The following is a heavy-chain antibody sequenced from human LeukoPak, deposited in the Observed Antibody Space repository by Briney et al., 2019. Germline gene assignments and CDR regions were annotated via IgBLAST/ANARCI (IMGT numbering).Heavy chain of an antibody. CDR3: AREIRETVVTRHYYYGIDV. J-gene: IGHJ6*02. Sequence: GGSLRLSCAASGFTFSTYDMRWVRQVTGKGLEWVSAIGTGDDTYYLGSVKGRFTISRENAKNVLYLQMSSLRAEDTAVYYCAREIRETVVTRHYYYGIDVWGQGTTVTVSS. CDR1: GFTFSTYD. V-gene: IGHV3-13*01. CDR2: IGTGDDT. D-gene: IGHD2-15*01.